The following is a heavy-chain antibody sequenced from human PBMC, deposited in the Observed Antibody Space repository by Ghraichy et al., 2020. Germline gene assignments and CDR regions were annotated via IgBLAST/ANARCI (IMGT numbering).Heavy chain of an antibody. CDR3: AKAESPYGDSDYYYYYGMDV. CDR2: ISWNSGSI. Sequence: GGSLRLSCAASGFTFDDYAMHWVRQAPGKGLEWVSGISWNSGSIGYADSVKGRFTISRDNAKNSLYLQMNSLRAEDTALYYCAKAESPYGDSDYYYYYGMDVWGQGTTVTVSS. CDR1: GFTFDDYA. V-gene: IGHV3-9*01. J-gene: IGHJ6*02. D-gene: IGHD4-17*01.